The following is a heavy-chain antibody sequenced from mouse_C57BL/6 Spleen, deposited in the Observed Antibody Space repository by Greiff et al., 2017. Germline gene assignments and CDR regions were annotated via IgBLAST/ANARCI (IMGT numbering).Heavy chain of an antibody. D-gene: IGHD1-1*01. J-gene: IGHJ4*01. V-gene: IGHV3-6*01. Sequence: VQLQESGPGLVKPSQSLSLTCSVTGYSITSGYYWNWIRQFPGNKLEWMGYISYDGSNNYNPSLKNRISITRDTSKNQLFLKLNSVTTEDTATYYCARDQAVVAYYAMDYWGQGTSVTVSS. CDR3: ARDQAVVAYYAMDY. CDR1: GYSITSGYY. CDR2: ISYDGSN.